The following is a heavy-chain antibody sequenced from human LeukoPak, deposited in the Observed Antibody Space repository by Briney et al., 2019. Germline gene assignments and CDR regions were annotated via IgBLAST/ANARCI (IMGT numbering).Heavy chain of an antibody. CDR3: ARLTYDERGSDLFDY. V-gene: IGHV4-61*01. D-gene: IGHD5-12*01. CDR2: ISYRGST. CDR1: GASVSTSPYY. J-gene: IGHJ4*02. Sequence: SETLSLTCTVSGASVSTSPYYWSWIRQPPGKELEYIGYISYRGSTDYNPSLNSRVTISVDTSENQFSLRLNYVTAADTAVYYCARLTYDERGSDLFDYWGQGTLVTVSS.